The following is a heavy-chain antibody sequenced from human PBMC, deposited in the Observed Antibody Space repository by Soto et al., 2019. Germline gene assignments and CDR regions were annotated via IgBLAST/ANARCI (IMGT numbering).Heavy chain of an antibody. V-gene: IGHV4-34*01. CDR1: GGSVNGYY. CDR2: INHTGGT. D-gene: IGHD3-3*01. J-gene: IGHJ1*01. Sequence: SETLSLTCAVYGGSVNGYYCNWIRQPPGKGLEWIGDINHTGGTHYNPSLKSRVTISVDTSKNQFSLKLSSWTAEDTAVYCCARHSTPAYYDFWSGYLEYFQHWGQGNLVTVSS. CDR3: ARHSTPAYYDFWSGYLEYFQH.